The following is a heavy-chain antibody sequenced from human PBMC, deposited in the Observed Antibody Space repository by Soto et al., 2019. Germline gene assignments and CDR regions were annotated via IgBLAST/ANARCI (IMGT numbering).Heavy chain of an antibody. V-gene: IGHV2-26*01. CDR2: ISSNDEK. D-gene: IGHD3-22*01. CDR1: GFSLTNGRMG. Sequence: SGPTLVNPTETLTLTCTVSGFSLTNGRMGVSWIRQPPGKALEWLAHISSNDEKSYRITLMSRLTISKDTSKSQVVLTVTNVDPADTATYYCARTMQGGDHSSGYFDNWGRGAPVTVSS. CDR3: ARTMQGGDHSSGYFDN. J-gene: IGHJ4*02.